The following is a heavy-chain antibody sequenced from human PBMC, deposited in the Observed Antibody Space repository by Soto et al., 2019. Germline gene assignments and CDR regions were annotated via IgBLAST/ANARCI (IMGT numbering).Heavy chain of an antibody. CDR1: GGSFSGYY. CDR3: ASLLDTAMVPFDY. Sequence: SETLSLTCAVYGGSFSGYYWSWIRQPPGKGLEWIGEINHSGSTNYNPSLKSRVTISVDTSKNQFSLKLSSVTAADTAVYYCASLLDTAMVPFDYWGQGTLVTVSS. V-gene: IGHV4-34*01. J-gene: IGHJ4*02. D-gene: IGHD5-18*01. CDR2: INHSGST.